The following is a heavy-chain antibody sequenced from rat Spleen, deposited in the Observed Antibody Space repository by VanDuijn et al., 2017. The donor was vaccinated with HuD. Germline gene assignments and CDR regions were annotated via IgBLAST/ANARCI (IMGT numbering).Heavy chain of an antibody. Sequence: EVNLLESGGGLVQPGGSMRLSCAASGFTFTDFYMNWIRQPAGKAPEWLGFIRNKAYGYTTEYYPSVKGRFTISRDNAKSTLYLQMDSLRSEDTATYYCARHPTYYGFDGDWFACWGQGTLVTVSS. CDR3: ARHPTYYGFDGDWFAC. CDR2: IRNKAYGYTT. J-gene: IGHJ3*01. D-gene: IGHD1-9*01. V-gene: IGHV7-7*01. CDR1: GFTFTDFY.